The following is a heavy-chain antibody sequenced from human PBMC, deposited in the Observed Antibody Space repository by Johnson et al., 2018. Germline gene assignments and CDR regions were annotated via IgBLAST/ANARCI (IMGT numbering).Heavy chain of an antibody. V-gene: IGHV3-30*03. CDR1: RFTFSDYG. D-gene: IGHD6-13*01. CDR2: TSYDGNNK. Sequence: QVQLVQSGGGVVQPGRSLRLSCAASRFTFSDYGMHWVRQAPGKGLEWVAVTSYDGNNKYYADSLRGRFTISRDNARNSVYLQMNSRRAEDTTVYYCASDTWQYLVDAVDIWGQGTMVAVSS. J-gene: IGHJ3*02. CDR3: ASDTWQYLVDAVDI.